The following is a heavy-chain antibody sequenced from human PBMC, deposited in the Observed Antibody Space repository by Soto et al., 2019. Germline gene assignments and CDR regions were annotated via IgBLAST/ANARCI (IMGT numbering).Heavy chain of an antibody. J-gene: IGHJ5*02. CDR2: ISYDGTTT. CDR1: GFTLSRHA. CDR3: ARHLASTVTTSDWFDP. V-gene: IGHV3-30-3*01. Sequence: QVQLVESGGGVVQPGRSLRLSCAASGFTLSRHAMHWVRQAPGKGLEWLSIISYDGTTTYYADSVKGRFTISRDNSKNTLYLQMNSLRGDDTAVYFCARHLASTVTTSDWFDPWGQGTLVTVSS. D-gene: IGHD4-17*01.